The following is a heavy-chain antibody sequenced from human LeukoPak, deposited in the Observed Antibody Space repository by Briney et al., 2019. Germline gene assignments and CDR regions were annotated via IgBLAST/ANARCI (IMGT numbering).Heavy chain of an antibody. D-gene: IGHD5-12*01. CDR3: ARDLVGGGYEPFCFDY. CDR1: GFTFSSYS. V-gene: IGHV3-21*01. Sequence: PGGSLRLSCAASGFTFSSYSMNWVRQAPGKGLEWVSSISGSSSYICYADSVKGRLTISRDNAKNSLYLQMNSLRAEDTAVYYCARDLVGGGYEPFCFDYWGQGTLVTVSS. J-gene: IGHJ4*02. CDR2: ISGSSSYI.